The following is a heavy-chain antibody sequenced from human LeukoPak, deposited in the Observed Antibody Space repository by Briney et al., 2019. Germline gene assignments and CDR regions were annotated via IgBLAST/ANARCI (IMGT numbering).Heavy chain of an antibody. CDR3: ARDGLVYGDYYY. D-gene: IGHD4-17*01. J-gene: IGHJ4*02. Sequence: PSETLSLTCTASGGSISSSSYYWGWIRQPPGKGLEWIGSIYYSGSTYYNPSLKSRVTISVDTSKNQFSLKLSSVTAADTAVYYCARDGLVYGDYYYWGQGTLVTVSS. CDR2: IYYSGST. CDR1: GGSISSSSYY. V-gene: IGHV4-39*07.